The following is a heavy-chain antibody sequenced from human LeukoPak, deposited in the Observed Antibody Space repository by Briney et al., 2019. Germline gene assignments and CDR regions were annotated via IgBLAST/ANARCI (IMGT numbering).Heavy chain of an antibody. CDR2: IGWNSGGI. CDR1: GFTFSSYA. CDR3: VKVTAAGFVDH. D-gene: IGHD6-13*01. J-gene: IGHJ4*02. Sequence: GGSLRLSCAASGFTFSSYAMHWVRQAPGKGLEWVSGIGWNSGGIVYADSVKGRFTISRDNAKNSLYLQMNSLGAEDTALYYCVKVTAAGFVDHWGRGTLVTVSS. V-gene: IGHV3-9*01.